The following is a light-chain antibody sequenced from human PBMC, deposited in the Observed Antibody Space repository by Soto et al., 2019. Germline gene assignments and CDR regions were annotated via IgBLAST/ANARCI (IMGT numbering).Light chain of an antibody. CDR1: QSISSF. CDR2: DTS. J-gene: IGKJ4*01. V-gene: IGKV3-11*01. Sequence: EIVLTQSPATLSLSPGERATLSCRASQSISSFLAWHQQKPGQAPRLLIYDTSNTVTGIPARFSGSGSGTDFTLTISSLEPEDFAVYYCHQRSNWPLTFGGGTKIEIK. CDR3: HQRSNWPLT.